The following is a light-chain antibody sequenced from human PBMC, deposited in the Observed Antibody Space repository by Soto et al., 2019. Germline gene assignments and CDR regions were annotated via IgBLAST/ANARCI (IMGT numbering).Light chain of an antibody. Sequence: QSVLTQPPSVSGAPGQRVTISCTGSSSNIGAGYDVHWYQVVPGTAPKLLIYGDTNRPSGVPDRFSGSKSGSSASLAITGLQAEDEADYYSQSYDTSLNDLEGVFGGGTKLTVL. CDR1: SSNIGAGYD. CDR2: GDT. J-gene: IGLJ3*02. CDR3: QSYDTSLNDLEGV. V-gene: IGLV1-40*01.